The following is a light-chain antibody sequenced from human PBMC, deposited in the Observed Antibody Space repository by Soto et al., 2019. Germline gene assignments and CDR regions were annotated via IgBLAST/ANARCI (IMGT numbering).Light chain of an antibody. Sequence: DIQMTQAPSSLSASVGDRVTITCRASQSISSYLNWYQQKPGKAPKLLIYAASSLQSGVTSRFSGSGSGTDFTLTISSLQPEDFATYYCQQSYSTLGTFGQGTKVDIK. CDR3: QQSYSTLGT. J-gene: IGKJ1*01. V-gene: IGKV1-39*01. CDR2: AAS. CDR1: QSISSY.